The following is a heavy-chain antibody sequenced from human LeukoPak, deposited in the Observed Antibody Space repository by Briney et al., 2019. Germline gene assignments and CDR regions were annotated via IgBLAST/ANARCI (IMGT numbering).Heavy chain of an antibody. CDR1: GGSFSSYY. J-gene: IGHJ4*02. CDR3: ASSYDSSGYFDY. D-gene: IGHD3-22*01. V-gene: IGHV4-59*01. CDR2: IYYSGST. Sequence: SETLSLTCTVSGGSFSSYYWSWIRQPPGKGLEWIGYIYYSGSTNYNPSLKSRVTISVDTSKNQFSLKLSSVTAADTAVYYCASSYDSSGYFDYWGQGTLVTVSS.